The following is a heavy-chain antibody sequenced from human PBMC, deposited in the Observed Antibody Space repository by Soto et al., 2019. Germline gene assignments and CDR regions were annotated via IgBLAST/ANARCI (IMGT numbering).Heavy chain of an antibody. CDR2: IIPIFGTA. D-gene: IGHD6-19*01. J-gene: IGHJ4*02. CDR1: GGTFSSYA. V-gene: IGHV1-69*13. CDR3: ARSSGGQWLVFDY. Sequence: AASVKVSCKASGGTFSSYAISWVRQAPGQGLEWMGGIIPIFGTANYAQKFQGRVTITADESTSTAYMELSSLRSEDTAVYYCARSSGGQWLVFDYWGQGTLVTVSS.